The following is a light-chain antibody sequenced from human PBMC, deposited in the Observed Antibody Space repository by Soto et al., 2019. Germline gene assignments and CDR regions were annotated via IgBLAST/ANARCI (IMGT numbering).Light chain of an antibody. J-gene: IGLJ7*01. Sequence: QLVLTQPASVSGSPGQSITISCTGTSSDVGSYNLVSWYQQHPGKAPKLMIYEGSKRPSGVSNRFSGSKSGNTASLTISGLQAEDEADYYCCSYAGSSTVFGGGTQLTVL. CDR3: CSYAGSSTV. CDR1: SSDVGSYNL. V-gene: IGLV2-23*01. CDR2: EGS.